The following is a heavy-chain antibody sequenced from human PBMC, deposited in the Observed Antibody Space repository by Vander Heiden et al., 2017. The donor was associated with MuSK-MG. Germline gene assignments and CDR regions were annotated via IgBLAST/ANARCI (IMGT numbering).Heavy chain of an antibody. CDR1: GFTFSNYW. V-gene: IGHV3-7*01. CDR2: INPDGTIK. CDR3: ARIGYRSSSFDF. D-gene: IGHD6-6*01. Sequence: EVRLVESGGGLVQPGGSLRLSCAASGFTFSNYWMSWVRQAPGKGLEWVANINPDGTIKYYVDSVKGRFTVSRDNARNSPYLQMDSLIAEDTGVYLCARIGYRSSSFDFWGQGVLVTVSS. J-gene: IGHJ4*02.